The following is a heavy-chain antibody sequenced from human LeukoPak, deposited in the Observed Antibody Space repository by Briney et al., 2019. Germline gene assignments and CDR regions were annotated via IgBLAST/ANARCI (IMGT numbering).Heavy chain of an antibody. CDR3: ARWDYGDYDFAFDI. D-gene: IGHD4-17*01. J-gene: IGHJ3*02. CDR1: RFTFITYS. V-gene: IGHV3-21*01. CDR2: IISSSSYI. Sequence: GGSLRHSRVDSRFTFITYSMNAVRPAPRGGGEWVSSIISSSSYIYYADSVKGRFTISRDNAKNSLYLQMNSLRAEDTGVYYCARWDYGDYDFAFDIWGKGTMVTVSS.